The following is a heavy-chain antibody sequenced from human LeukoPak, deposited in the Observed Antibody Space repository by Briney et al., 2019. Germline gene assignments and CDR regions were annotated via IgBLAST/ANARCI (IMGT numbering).Heavy chain of an antibody. V-gene: IGHV3-33*01. CDR1: GFTFSSYG. J-gene: IGHJ4*02. CDR2: IWYGGSNK. Sequence: GRSLRLSCAASGFTFSSYGMHWVRQAPGKGLEWVAVIWYGGSNKYYADSVKGRFTISRDNSKNTLYLQMNSLRAEDTAVYYCARGITGTTGFDYWGQGTLVTVSS. D-gene: IGHD1-7*01. CDR3: ARGITGTTGFDY.